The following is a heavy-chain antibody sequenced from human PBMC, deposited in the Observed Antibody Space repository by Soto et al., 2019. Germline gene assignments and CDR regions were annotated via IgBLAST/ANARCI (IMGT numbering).Heavy chain of an antibody. CDR2: INPLPTSGST. CDR1: GYTFTRNG. V-gene: IGHV1-46*01. Sequence: GASVKVSCKTSGYTFTRNGISWVRQAPGQGLEWMAIINPLPTSGSTNYAQKFQGRVTVTRDTSTSTVYLELSSPRSDDTAVYYCARDLAAAAYWGQGTLVTVSS. CDR3: ARDLAAAAY. J-gene: IGHJ4*02. D-gene: IGHD6-13*01.